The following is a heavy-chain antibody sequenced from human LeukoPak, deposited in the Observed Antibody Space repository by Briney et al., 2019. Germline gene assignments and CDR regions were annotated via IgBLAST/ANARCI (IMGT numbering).Heavy chain of an antibody. D-gene: IGHD3/OR15-3a*01. Sequence: GASVKVSCKASGYTFTSYDINWVRQATGQGLEWMGWMNPNSGNTGYAQKFQGRVTMTRNTSISTAYMELSSLRSEDTAVYYCARYGISGDLFANEGWVDYWGQGTLVTVSS. J-gene: IGHJ4*02. CDR1: GYTFTSYD. V-gene: IGHV1-8*01. CDR2: MNPNSGNT. CDR3: ARYGISGDLFANEGWVDY.